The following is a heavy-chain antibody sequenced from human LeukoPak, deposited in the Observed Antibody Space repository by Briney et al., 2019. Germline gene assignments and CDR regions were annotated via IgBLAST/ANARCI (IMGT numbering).Heavy chain of an antibody. CDR2: IYTSGST. D-gene: IGHD7-27*01. CDR1: GGSISSYY. V-gene: IGHV4-4*07. Sequence: KPSATLSLTCTVSGGSISSYYWGWIRQPAGKGLEWIGRIYTSGSTNYNPSLKSRVTISVDKSKNQFSLKLSSVTAADTAVYYCARELGSLGRVDYWGQGTLVTVSS. J-gene: IGHJ4*02. CDR3: ARELGSLGRVDY.